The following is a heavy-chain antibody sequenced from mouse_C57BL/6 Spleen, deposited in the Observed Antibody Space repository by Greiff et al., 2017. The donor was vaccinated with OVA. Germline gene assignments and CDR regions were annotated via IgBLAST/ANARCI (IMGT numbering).Heavy chain of an antibody. CDR1: GFNIKDDY. V-gene: IGHV14-4*01. D-gene: IGHD1-1*01. Sequence: EVKLVESGAELVRPGASVKLSCTASGFNIKDDYMHWVKQRPEQGLEWIGWIDPENGDTEYASKFQGKATITADTSSNTAYLQLSSLTSEDTAVYYCTTTVVDYWGQGTTRTVSS. J-gene: IGHJ2*01. CDR2: IDPENGDT. CDR3: TTTVVDY.